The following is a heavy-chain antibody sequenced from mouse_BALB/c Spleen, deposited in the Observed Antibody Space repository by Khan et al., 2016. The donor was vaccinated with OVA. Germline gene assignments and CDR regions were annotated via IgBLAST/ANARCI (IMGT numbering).Heavy chain of an antibody. CDR1: GYSFTNYW. CDR2: TNPGNGDT. CDR3: AICGITTVYFAY. J-gene: IGHJ2*01. D-gene: IGHD1-2*01. Sequence: QVQLQESGAELARPGASVKLSCKASGYSFTNYWMQWVKQRPGQGLEWIGTTNPGNGDTRYTQNFKGKATLTADKSSKTAYMQLNSLASEDDAVFYCAICGITTVYFAYWGLGTTLTVSS. V-gene: IGHV1-87*01.